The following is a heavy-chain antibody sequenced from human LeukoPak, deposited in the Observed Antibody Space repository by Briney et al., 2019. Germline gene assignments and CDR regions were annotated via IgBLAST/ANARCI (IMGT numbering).Heavy chain of an antibody. CDR2: MNPNSGNT. V-gene: IGHV1-8*01. CDR3: ARGRLQYHYYYYYMDV. D-gene: IGHD4-11*01. Sequence: ASVKVSCKASGYTFTSYDINWVRQATGQGLEWMGWMNPNSGNTGYAQKFQGRVTMTRNTSISTAYMELSSLRSEDTAVYYCARGRLQYHYYYYYMDVWGKGTTVTVSS. J-gene: IGHJ6*03. CDR1: GYTFTSYD.